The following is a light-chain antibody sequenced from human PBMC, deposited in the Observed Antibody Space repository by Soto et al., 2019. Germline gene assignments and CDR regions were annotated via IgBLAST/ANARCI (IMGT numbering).Light chain of an antibody. CDR3: QQYDNALFS. CDR1: QIVDRRY. Sequence: IVLTQSPGTLSLSPGESATLSYRASQIVDRRYLAWYRQQPGQAPRLLIYATSTRATGISDRFSGSGSGTDFTLTISGVEPEDFAVYYCQQYDNALFSFGPGTKVDIK. CDR2: ATS. J-gene: IGKJ3*01. V-gene: IGKV3-20*01.